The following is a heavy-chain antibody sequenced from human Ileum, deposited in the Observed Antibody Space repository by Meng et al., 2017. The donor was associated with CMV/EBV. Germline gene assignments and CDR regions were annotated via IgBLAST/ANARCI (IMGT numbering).Heavy chain of an antibody. J-gene: IGHJ4*02. Sequence: LSCAASGFTCSSHWMHWVRQAPGKGLVWVSRLNPDGSTTDYADSVKGRFTISRDNAKNTLFLQMNSLRAEDTAMYYCVKDGSHRDFDYWGQGTLVTVSS. CDR1: GFTCSSHW. D-gene: IGHD2-15*01. CDR2: LNPDGSTT. CDR3: VKDGSHRDFDY. V-gene: IGHV3-74*01.